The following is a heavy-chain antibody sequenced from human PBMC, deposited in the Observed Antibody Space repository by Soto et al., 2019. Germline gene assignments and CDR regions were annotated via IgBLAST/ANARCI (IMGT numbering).Heavy chain of an antibody. V-gene: IGHV3-9*01. J-gene: IGHJ6*02. CDR1: GFTFDDHV. CDR3: ARSWSGSTSGRVDF. Sequence: EVQLVESGGGLVHPGRSLRLSCVASGFTFDDHVMHWVRQVPGKGLEWVGHISWDGYSIAYGGSVRGRFTISRDNSKNPIYLQMNSLRPEDTALYYCARSWSGSTSGRVDFWGQVTTVTVSS. CDR2: ISWDGYSI. D-gene: IGHD3-3*01.